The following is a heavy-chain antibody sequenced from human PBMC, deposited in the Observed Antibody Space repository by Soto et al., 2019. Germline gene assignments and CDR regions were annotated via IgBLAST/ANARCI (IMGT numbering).Heavy chain of an antibody. CDR2: INPSGGYT. Sequence: ASVKVSCKASGYTFTSYYMNWVRQAPGQGLEWLGIINPSGGYTTYAQRFLGRVTMTSDTSTSTVHMELGSLTSEDTALYYCAKSTGGTANGMDVWGQGTTVTVSS. J-gene: IGHJ6*02. D-gene: IGHD2-8*02. CDR1: GYTFTSYY. CDR3: AKSTGGTANGMDV. V-gene: IGHV1-46*01.